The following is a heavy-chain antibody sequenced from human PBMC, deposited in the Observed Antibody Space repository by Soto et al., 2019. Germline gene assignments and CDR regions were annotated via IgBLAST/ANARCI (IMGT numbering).Heavy chain of an antibody. J-gene: IGHJ6*02. CDR2: ITSGGGYI. D-gene: IGHD3-10*01. CDR3: AREKGSQFRLDV. Sequence: ELQLVESGGGLVKPGGSLRLSCAGSGFSFSGDSMDRVRQDPGKGLEWVPSITSGGGYIFYSDSLKGRFTISRDNANNSLFLLMASLRTEDTADYYWAREKGSQFRLDVWGQGTTVTVSS. CDR1: GFSFSGDS. V-gene: IGHV3-21*01.